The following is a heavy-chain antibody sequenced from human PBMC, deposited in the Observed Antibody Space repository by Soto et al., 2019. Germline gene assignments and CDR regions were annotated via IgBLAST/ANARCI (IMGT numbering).Heavy chain of an antibody. CDR2: IYPGDSDT. CDR1: GNSFTSYC. J-gene: IGHJ6*02. D-gene: IGHD6-19*01. Sequence: GESRKISCKGSGNSFTSYCISWVRQMPGEGLEWMGIIYPGDSDTRYSPSFQGQVTISADKSISTAYLQWSSLKASDTAMYYCARPREAGKNYYGVDVWGQGTTVTVSS. V-gene: IGHV5-51*01. CDR3: ARPREAGKNYYGVDV.